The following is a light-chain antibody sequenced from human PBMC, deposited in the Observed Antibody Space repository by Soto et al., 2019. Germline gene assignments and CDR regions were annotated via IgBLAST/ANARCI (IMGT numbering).Light chain of an antibody. CDR3: QQYHNHWT. CDR2: DAS. V-gene: IGKV1-5*01. Sequence: DIQLTQSPSTLSESAGDTVTITCRASERIDNWLAWYQQKPGKAPQRLLFDASTLVGGVQSRFSGRGSGTEFTLTIRSLQADDFATYYCQQYHNHWTFGQGTKV. CDR1: ERIDNW. J-gene: IGKJ1*01.